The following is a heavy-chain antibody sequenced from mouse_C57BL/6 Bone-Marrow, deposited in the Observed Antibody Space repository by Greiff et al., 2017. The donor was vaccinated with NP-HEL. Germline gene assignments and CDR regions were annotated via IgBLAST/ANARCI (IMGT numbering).Heavy chain of an antibody. V-gene: IGHV5-12*01. CDR2: ISNGGGST. CDR3: ARHHDSFCAMDY. J-gene: IGHJ4*01. CDR1: GFTFSDYY. D-gene: IGHD2-4*01. Sequence: DVQLVESGGGLVQPGGSLKLSCAASGFTFSDYYMYWVRQTPEKRLEWVAYISNGGGSTYYPDTVKGRFTISRDNAKNTLYLQMSRLKSEDTAMYYCARHHDSFCAMDYWGQGTSVTVSS.